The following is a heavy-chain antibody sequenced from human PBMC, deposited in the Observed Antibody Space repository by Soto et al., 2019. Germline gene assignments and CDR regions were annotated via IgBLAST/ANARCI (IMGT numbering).Heavy chain of an antibody. J-gene: IGHJ3*02. D-gene: IGHD3-3*01. CDR2: INPATGAA. V-gene: IGHV1-2*02. CDR3: ARGGGVGVAGSAAFDM. Sequence: QLHLVQSGAVVKKPGASVTVSCSASGYPVTAYYMHWVRQAPGRGLEWMGGINPATGAAKYTQTFQGRVTMTRDQSTRTVFMALSGLTSEDTAVFSCARGGGVGVAGSAAFDMWGQGTLVTVSS. CDR1: GYPVTAYY.